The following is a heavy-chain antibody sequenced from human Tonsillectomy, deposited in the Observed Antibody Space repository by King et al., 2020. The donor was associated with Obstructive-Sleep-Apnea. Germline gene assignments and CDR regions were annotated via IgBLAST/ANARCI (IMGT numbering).Heavy chain of an antibody. CDR2: IKQDGMEK. CDR3: ARSVLYGDYALDY. Sequence: VQLVESGGGLVQPGGSLRLSFAASGFTFRSYWMNWVRQAPGKGLEWVAKIKQDGMEKYYVDFVQGRFSISRDNAKNSLYLQMNSLRAEDTAVYYCARSVLYGDYALDYWGQGTLVTVSS. J-gene: IGHJ4*02. D-gene: IGHD4-17*01. V-gene: IGHV3-7*03. CDR1: GFTFRSYW.